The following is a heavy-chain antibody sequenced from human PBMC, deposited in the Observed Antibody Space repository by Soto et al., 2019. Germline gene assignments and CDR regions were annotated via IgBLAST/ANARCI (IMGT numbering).Heavy chain of an antibody. CDR3: AKGEKLELNGAWYYFAY. V-gene: IGHV1-69*13. CDR1: GGTFSSYA. D-gene: IGHD1-7*01. Sequence: GASVKVSCKASGGTFSSYAINWVRQAPGQGLEWMGGIIPIFGTPNYAQKFQDRVTMTADESTSTAYMELSSLRSEDTAVYYCAKGEKLELNGAWYYFAYWGQGTQVTVSS. CDR2: IIPIFGTP. J-gene: IGHJ4*02.